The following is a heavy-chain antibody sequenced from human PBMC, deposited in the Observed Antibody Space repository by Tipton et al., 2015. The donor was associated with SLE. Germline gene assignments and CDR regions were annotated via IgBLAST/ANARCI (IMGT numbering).Heavy chain of an antibody. J-gene: IGHJ3*02. CDR2: IYYTGRT. Sequence: TLSLTCTVSGVSIDYYYWSWIRQPPGKGLEWIGNIYYTGRTDYNPSLKSRVTISEDMSKNQLSLNLTSVTAADTAVYYCARTDDPIFGVVRAFDIWGQGTMVTVSS. CDR1: GVSIDYYY. D-gene: IGHD3-3*01. CDR3: ARTDDPIFGVVRAFDI. V-gene: IGHV4-59*07.